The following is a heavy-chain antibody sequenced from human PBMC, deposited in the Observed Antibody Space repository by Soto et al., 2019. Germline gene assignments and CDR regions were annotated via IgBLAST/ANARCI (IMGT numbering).Heavy chain of an antibody. V-gene: IGHV1-69*13. CDR3: ARATDKYSSSSTWEY. D-gene: IGHD6-6*01. CDR2: IIPIFGTA. J-gene: IGHJ4*02. CDR1: GGTFSSYA. Sequence: GASVKVSCKASGGTFSSYASSWVRQAPGQGLEWMGGIIPIFGTANYAQKFQGRVTITADESTSTAYMELSSLRSEDTAVYYCARATDKYSSSSTWEYWGQGTLVTVSS.